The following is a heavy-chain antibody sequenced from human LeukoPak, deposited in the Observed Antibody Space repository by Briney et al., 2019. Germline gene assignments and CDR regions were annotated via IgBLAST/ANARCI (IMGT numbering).Heavy chain of an antibody. Sequence: GGSLRLSCAASGFTFSGYAMSWVRQAPGKGLEWVSAISGSGGSTYYADSVKGRFTISRDNSKNTLYLQMNSLRAEDTAVYYCAKDLVIAVAGAFDYWGQGTLVTVSS. V-gene: IGHV3-23*01. CDR2: ISGSGGST. D-gene: IGHD6-19*01. J-gene: IGHJ4*02. CDR3: AKDLVIAVAGAFDY. CDR1: GFTFSGYA.